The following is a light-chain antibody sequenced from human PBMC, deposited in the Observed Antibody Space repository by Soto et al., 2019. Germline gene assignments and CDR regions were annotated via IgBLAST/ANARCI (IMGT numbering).Light chain of an antibody. CDR3: QQYLHTPRT. Sequence: DAVVTQSPDSLAASLGERATINCKSSQSVLYSSNNKNYLAWYQQKPGQPPKLLIYWASTRASGVPDRFSGSGSGTDFTLTISSLQAEDVAVYYCQQYLHTPRTFGQGTKVEIK. CDR2: WAS. CDR1: QSVLYSSNNKNY. V-gene: IGKV4-1*01. J-gene: IGKJ1*01.